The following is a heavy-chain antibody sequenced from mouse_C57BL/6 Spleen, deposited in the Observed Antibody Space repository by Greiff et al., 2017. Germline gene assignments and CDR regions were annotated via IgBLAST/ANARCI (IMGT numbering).Heavy chain of an antibody. V-gene: IGHV5-16*01. Sequence: EVKLVESEGGLVQPGSSMKLSCTASGFTFSDYYMAWVRQVPEKGLEWVANITYDGSSTYYLDSLKSRFIISRDNAKHILYLQMGSLKSEDTATYYCATDYGSSYWYFDVWGTGTTVTVAS. CDR3: ATDYGSSYWYFDV. CDR1: GFTFSDYY. D-gene: IGHD1-1*01. CDR2: ITYDGSST. J-gene: IGHJ1*03.